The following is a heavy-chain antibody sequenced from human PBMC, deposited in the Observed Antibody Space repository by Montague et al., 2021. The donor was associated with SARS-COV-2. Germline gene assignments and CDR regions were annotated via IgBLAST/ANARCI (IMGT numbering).Heavy chain of an antibody. V-gene: IGHV5-10-1*01. Sequence: QSGAEVKKPGESLRISCKGSGYSFTNYWISWVRQMPGKGLEWMGRIDPSDSYTNYSPSFQGHVTISADKSISTAYLQWSSLKASDTATYYCARRSYSSSWYDYWGQGTLVTVSS. CDR3: ARRSYSSSWYDY. D-gene: IGHD6-13*01. CDR1: GYSFTNYW. J-gene: IGHJ4*02. CDR2: IDPSDSYT.